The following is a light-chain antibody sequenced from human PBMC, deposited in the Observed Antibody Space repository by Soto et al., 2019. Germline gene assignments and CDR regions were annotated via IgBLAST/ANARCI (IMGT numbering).Light chain of an antibody. Sequence: ELVLTQSPVALSLSSGERATLSCRASQSVSSTLLTWYQQKPGQAPRLLIYGVSSRATGIPDRFSGSGSGTDFTLTISRLEPEDFAVYYCQQYGSSPLITFGQGTRLEI. CDR3: QQYGSSPLIT. J-gene: IGKJ5*01. CDR1: QSVSSTL. V-gene: IGKV3-20*01. CDR2: GVS.